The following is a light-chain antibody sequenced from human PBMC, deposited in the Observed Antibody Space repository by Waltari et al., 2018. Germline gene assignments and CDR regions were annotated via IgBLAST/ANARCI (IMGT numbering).Light chain of an antibody. CDR3: QHYVRLPVT. Sequence: EIMLTQSTGTLSLSPGERATLSCRPSQRIGRFLAWYQQKPGEAPRLLIYGGSSSATDSPDRFSGSGSGTDFSLTINTLEPEECALYYCQHYVRLPVTFGQGTKVEIK. CDR2: GGS. J-gene: IGKJ1*01. CDR1: QRIGRF. V-gene: IGKV3-20*01.